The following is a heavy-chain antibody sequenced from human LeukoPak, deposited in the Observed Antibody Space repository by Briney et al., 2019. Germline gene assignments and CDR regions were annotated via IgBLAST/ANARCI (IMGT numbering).Heavy chain of an antibody. D-gene: IGHD3-3*01. J-gene: IGHJ4*02. V-gene: IGHV3-21*01. CDR1: GGSISSSS. Sequence: PSETLSLTCTVSGGSISSSSYYWGWIRQAPGKGLEWVSSISSSSSYIYYADSVKGRFTISRDNSKNTLYLQMNSLRAEDTAVYYCARDRDTIFGVVIGYFDYWGQGTLVTVSS. CDR2: ISSSSSYI. CDR3: ARDRDTIFGVVIGYFDY.